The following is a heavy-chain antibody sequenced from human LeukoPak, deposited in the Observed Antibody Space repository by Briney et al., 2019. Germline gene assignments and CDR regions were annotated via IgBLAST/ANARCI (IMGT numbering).Heavy chain of an antibody. CDR2: ISGSGGSA. CDR3: AKQYDSSGYLFDY. CDR1: GFTFSSYA. Sequence: GGSLRLSCAASGFTFSSYAMSWVRQAPGKGLEWVSAISGSGGSAYYADSVKGRFTISRDNSKNTLYLQMNSLRAEDTAVYYCAKQYDSSGYLFDYWGQGTLVTVSS. J-gene: IGHJ4*02. D-gene: IGHD3-22*01. V-gene: IGHV3-23*01.